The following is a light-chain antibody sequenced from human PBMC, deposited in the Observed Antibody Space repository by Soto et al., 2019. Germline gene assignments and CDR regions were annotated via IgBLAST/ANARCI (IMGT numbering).Light chain of an antibody. Sequence: EIVMTQYQLSLPVTPGEPSSISCRSSQSLLHINGYNYLDWYLQKPGQSPQLLIYLGSNRASGVPDRFSGSGSGTDFTLKISRVEAEDVGVYYCMQALQTPLTFGGGTKVDIK. J-gene: IGKJ4*01. CDR3: MQALQTPLT. CDR2: LGS. V-gene: IGKV2-28*01. CDR1: QSLLHINGYNY.